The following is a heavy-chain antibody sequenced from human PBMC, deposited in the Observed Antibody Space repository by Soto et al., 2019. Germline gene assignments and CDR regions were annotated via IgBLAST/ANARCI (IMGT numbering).Heavy chain of an antibody. V-gene: IGHV3-48*01. CDR1: GFTFSSYS. Sequence: PGGSLRLSCAASGFTFSSYSMNWVRQAPGKGLEWVSYISRSSSTIYYADSVKGRFTISRDNAKNSLYLQMNSLRAEDTAVYYCARIHTWIQNDSWGQATMVTVSS. CDR3: ARIHTWIQNDS. D-gene: IGHD5-18*01. CDR2: ISRSSSTI. J-gene: IGHJ3*02.